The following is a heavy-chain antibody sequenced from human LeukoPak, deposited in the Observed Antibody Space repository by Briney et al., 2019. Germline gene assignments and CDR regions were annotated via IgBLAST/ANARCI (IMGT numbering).Heavy chain of an antibody. V-gene: IGHV3-21*01. CDR2: ISSSSSYI. J-gene: IGHJ4*02. Sequence: GGSLRLSCEASGFSFSTFTMNWVRQAPGKGLEWVSSISSSSSYIYYADSVKGRFTISRDNAKNSLFLQMNSLRAEDTAVYYCARGLFGYYGSGIDYWGQGTLVTVSS. CDR1: GFSFSTFT. CDR3: ARGLFGYYGSGIDY. D-gene: IGHD3-10*01.